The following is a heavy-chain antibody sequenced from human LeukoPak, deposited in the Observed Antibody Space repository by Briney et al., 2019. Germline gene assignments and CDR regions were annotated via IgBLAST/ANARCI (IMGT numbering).Heavy chain of an antibody. CDR2: ISSSGSTI. Sequence: GGSLRLSCAASGFTFSSYEMNWVRQAPGKGLEWVSYISSSGSTIYYADSVKGRFTTSRDNAKNSLYLQMNSLRAEDTAVYYCARDATVTLGAFDIWGQGTMVTVSS. J-gene: IGHJ3*02. V-gene: IGHV3-48*03. CDR1: GFTFSSYE. D-gene: IGHD4-17*01. CDR3: ARDATVTLGAFDI.